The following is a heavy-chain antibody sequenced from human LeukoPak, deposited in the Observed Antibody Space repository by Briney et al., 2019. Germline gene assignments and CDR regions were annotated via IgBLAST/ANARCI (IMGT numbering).Heavy chain of an antibody. CDR3: TRVDRADAFDI. CDR2: IGTAGDT. Sequence: GGSLRLSCAASGFTFSEYDMHWVRQATGNGLEWVSGIGTAGDTYYPGSVKGRFTISRENAKNSLHLQMNSLRAGDTAVYYCTRVDRADAFDIWGRGTIVTVSS. V-gene: IGHV3-13*01. J-gene: IGHJ3*02. D-gene: IGHD3-16*02. CDR1: GFTFSEYD.